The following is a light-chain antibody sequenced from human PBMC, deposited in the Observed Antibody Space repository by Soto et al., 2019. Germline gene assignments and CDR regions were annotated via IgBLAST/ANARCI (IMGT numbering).Light chain of an antibody. Sequence: EIVLTQSPATLSLSPGERATLSCRASQSVSSSYLAWYQQKPGQAPRILIYGASSRATGIPDRFSGSGSGTDFTLTISRLEPEDFAVYYCQQYGSSPRTFGQGTKLEIK. J-gene: IGKJ2*02. CDR2: GAS. V-gene: IGKV3-20*01. CDR3: QQYGSSPRT. CDR1: QSVSSSY.